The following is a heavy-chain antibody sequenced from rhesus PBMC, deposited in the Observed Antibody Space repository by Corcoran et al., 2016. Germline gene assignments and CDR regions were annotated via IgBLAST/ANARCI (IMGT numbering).Heavy chain of an antibody. CDR3: ARDRYSSSYDFHY. J-gene: IGHJ4*01. Sequence: QVQLQESGPGLVKPSETLSLTCAVSGGSISDDYYWSWIRQPPGKGLEWIGYIYGKGGGTNSNPSLKSRVTISIDTSKNQFSRKLSSVTAADTAVYYCARDRYSSSYDFHYWGQGVLVTVSS. V-gene: IGHV4-106*01. CDR1: GGSISDDYY. D-gene: IGHD6-43*01. CDR2: IYGKGGGT.